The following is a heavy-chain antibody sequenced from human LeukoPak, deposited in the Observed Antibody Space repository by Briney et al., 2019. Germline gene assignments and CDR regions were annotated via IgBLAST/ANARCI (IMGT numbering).Heavy chain of an antibody. CDR1: GGSFSGYY. CDR3: ARALTLNPITIFGVVPSAYFDY. CDR2: INHSGST. J-gene: IGHJ4*02. Sequence: SETLSLTCAVYGGSFSGYYWSWIRQPPGKGLEWIGEINHSGSTNYNPSLKSRVTISVDTSKNQFSLKLSSVTAADTAVYYCARALTLNPITIFGVVPSAYFDYWGQGTLVTVSS. V-gene: IGHV4-34*01. D-gene: IGHD3-3*01.